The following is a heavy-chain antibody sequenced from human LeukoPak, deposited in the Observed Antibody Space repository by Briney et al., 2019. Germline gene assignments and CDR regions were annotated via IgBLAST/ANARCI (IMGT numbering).Heavy chain of an antibody. CDR2: IKSKTDGGTT. D-gene: IGHD3-9*01. Sequence: GGSLRLSCAASGFIFSNAWMNWVRQAPGKGLEWVGRIKSKTDGGTTDYAAPVKGGFIISRDDSKNTLYLQMNSLKTEDTALYYCTTVYLTGEGNDYWGQGTLVTVSS. J-gene: IGHJ4*02. CDR1: GFIFSNAW. V-gene: IGHV3-15*07. CDR3: TTVYLTGEGNDY.